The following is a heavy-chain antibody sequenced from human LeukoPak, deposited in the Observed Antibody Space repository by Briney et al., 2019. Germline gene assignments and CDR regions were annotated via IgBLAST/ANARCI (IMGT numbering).Heavy chain of an antibody. Sequence: GASVKVSCKTSGYTFTGSYLHWVRQVPGQGLEWMGWTNPSTGGTKSAQQFEGRVTMTRDTSNTTGYLELSSLRLDDTATYYCARGGAFCSITTCHEFDHWGQGTLVIVSS. CDR1: GYTFTGSY. D-gene: IGHD2-2*01. CDR3: ARGGAFCSITTCHEFDH. CDR2: TNPSTGGT. V-gene: IGHV1-2*02. J-gene: IGHJ4*02.